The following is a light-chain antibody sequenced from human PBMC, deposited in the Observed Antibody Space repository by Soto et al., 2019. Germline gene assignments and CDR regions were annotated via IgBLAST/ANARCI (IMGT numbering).Light chain of an antibody. CDR2: TTS. CDR1: QTISSP. V-gene: IGKV1-39*01. CDR3: QHNYGTPA. Sequence: DIQMTQSPSSLSASVGDRVTIPCRASQTISSPLSWYQQKPGKVPELLIYTTSRLQSGVPSRFSGSRSGTDFTLTTSSVQPEDFATYYCQHNYGTPAFGQGTRLEI. J-gene: IGKJ5*01.